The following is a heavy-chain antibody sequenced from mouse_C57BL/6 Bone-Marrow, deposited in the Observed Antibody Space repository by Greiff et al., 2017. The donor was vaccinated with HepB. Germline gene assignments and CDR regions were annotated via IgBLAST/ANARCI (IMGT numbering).Heavy chain of an antibody. CDR3: ARRPYYFYAMDY. CDR1: GFTFSDYG. J-gene: IGHJ4*01. Sequence: EVKVVESGGGLVKPGGSLKLSCAASGFTFSDYGMHWVRQAPEKGLEWVAYISSGSSTIYYADTVKGRFTISRDNAKNTLFLQMTSLRSEDTAMYYCARRPYYFYAMDYWGQGTSVTVSS. CDR2: ISSGSSTI. V-gene: IGHV5-17*01. D-gene: IGHD2-10*01.